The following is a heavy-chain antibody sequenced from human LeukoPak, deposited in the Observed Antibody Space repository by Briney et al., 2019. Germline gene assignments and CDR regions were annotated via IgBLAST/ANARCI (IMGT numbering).Heavy chain of an antibody. CDR3: ARGGSSWTREAFDS. V-gene: IGHV1-2*02. CDR1: GYTFTDYY. D-gene: IGHD6-13*01. Sequence: ASVEVSCKASGYTFTDYYVHWVRQAPGQGLQWMGWINPNSGGTSYAQKFQGRVSMTKDTSISTAYIELNSLRSDDSAVYYCARGGSSWTREAFDSWGQGTLVTVSS. J-gene: IGHJ4*02. CDR2: INPNSGGT.